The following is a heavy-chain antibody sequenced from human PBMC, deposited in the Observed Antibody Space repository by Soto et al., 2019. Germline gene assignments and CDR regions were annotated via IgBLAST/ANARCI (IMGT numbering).Heavy chain of an antibody. CDR2: ISSSSSYI. D-gene: IGHD3-10*01. J-gene: IGHJ4*02. CDR3: ARGVRYYYGSGSKYYFDY. CDR1: GFTFSSYS. Sequence: GGSLRLSCAASGFTFSSYSMNWVRQAPGKGLEWVSSISSSSSYIYYADSVKGRFTISRDNAKNSLYLQMNSLRAEDTAVYYCARGVRYYYGSGSKYYFDYWGQGTLVTVSS. V-gene: IGHV3-21*01.